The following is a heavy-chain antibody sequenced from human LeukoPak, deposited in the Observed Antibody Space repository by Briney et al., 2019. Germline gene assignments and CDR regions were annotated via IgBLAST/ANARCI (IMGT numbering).Heavy chain of an antibody. J-gene: IGHJ4*02. D-gene: IGHD6-13*01. Sequence: GGSLRLSCAAPGFTFSSYGMHWVRQAPGKGLEWVAFIRYDGSNKYYADSVKGRFTISRDNAKNTLYLQMNSLRAEDTAVYYCARSYSSSYDYWGQGTLVTVSS. CDR3: ARSYSSSYDY. CDR2: IRYDGSNK. CDR1: GFTFSSYG. V-gene: IGHV3-30*02.